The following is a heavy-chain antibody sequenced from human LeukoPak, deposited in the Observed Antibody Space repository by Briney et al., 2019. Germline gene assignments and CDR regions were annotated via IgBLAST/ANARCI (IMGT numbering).Heavy chain of an antibody. CDR3: ATIGRSGYDWGVDY. CDR2: MNPNSGNT. CDR1: GYTFTSYD. D-gene: IGHD5-12*01. V-gene: IGHV1-8*01. Sequence: ASVKVSCKASGYTFTSYDINWVRQATGQGLEWMGWMNPNSGNTGYAQKFQGRVTMTRNTSISTAYMELSSLRSEDTAVYYCATIGRSGYDWGVDYWGQETLVTVSS. J-gene: IGHJ4*02.